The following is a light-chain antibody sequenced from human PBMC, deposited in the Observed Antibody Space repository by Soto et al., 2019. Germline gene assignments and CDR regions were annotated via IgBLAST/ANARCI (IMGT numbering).Light chain of an antibody. CDR1: QSISTS. V-gene: IGKV1-5*03. CDR2: KAS. CDR3: QQYDSPLT. J-gene: IGKJ4*01. Sequence: DIQMTQSPSTLSASVGDRVTITCRASQSISTSLAWYQQRPGRAPKLLIYKASILESVVPSRFSGSGSGTEFTLTISNLQPDDFATYYCQQYDSPLTFGGGTRVEIK.